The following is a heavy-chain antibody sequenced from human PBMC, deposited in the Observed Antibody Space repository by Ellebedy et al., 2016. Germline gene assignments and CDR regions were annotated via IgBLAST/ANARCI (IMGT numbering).Heavy chain of an antibody. CDR1: GGSFSGYY. Sequence: SETLSLXCAVYGGSFSGYYWSWIRQPPGKGLEWIGEINHSGSTNYNPSLKSRVTISVDTSKNQFSLKLSSVTAADTAVYYCARDMVLLWFGELPSYYYYYGMDVWGQGTTVTVSS. V-gene: IGHV4-34*01. D-gene: IGHD3-10*01. J-gene: IGHJ6*02. CDR2: INHSGST. CDR3: ARDMVLLWFGELPSYYYYYGMDV.